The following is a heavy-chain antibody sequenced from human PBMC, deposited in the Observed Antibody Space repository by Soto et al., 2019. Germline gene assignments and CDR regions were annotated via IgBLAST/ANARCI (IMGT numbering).Heavy chain of an antibody. V-gene: IGHV3-23*01. CDR2: ISASGGST. D-gene: IGHD3-3*01. CDR1: GFTFSGSA. J-gene: IGHJ4*02. Sequence: EVQLLDSGGGLVQPGGSLRLSCAASGFTFSGSAMTWVRQAPGKGLEWVSAISASGGSTYYADSVKGRFIISRDNSKNTLYLQLSSLRAEDTAVYYCAKDYDFAYWGQGTLVTVSA. CDR3: AKDYDFAY.